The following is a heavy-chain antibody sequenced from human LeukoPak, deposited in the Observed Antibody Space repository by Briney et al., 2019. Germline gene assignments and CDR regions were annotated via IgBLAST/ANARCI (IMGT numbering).Heavy chain of an antibody. Sequence: GGSLRLSCAASGFTFDDYAMHWVRQAPGKGLEWVSGISWNSGSIGYADSVKGRFTISRDNAKNSLYLQMNSLRAEDTALYYCAKRGATGYYYGSGSYSDAFDIWGQGTMVTVSS. CDR2: ISWNSGSI. V-gene: IGHV3-9*01. CDR3: AKRGATGYYYGSGSYSDAFDI. J-gene: IGHJ3*02. D-gene: IGHD3-10*01. CDR1: GFTFDDYA.